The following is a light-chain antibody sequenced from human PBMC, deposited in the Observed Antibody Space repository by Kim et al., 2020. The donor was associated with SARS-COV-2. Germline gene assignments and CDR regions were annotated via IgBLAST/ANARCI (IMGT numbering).Light chain of an antibody. Sequence: PGQRVTISCSGGRSNTGSNTVYWYQQLPGAAPNLLICSNDQRPSGVPVRFSGSKSGTSASLAISGLQSEDEGDYYCAAWHDSLYGVFGGGTQLTVL. CDR2: SND. CDR1: RSNTGSNT. V-gene: IGLV1-44*01. CDR3: AAWHDSLYGV. J-gene: IGLJ3*02.